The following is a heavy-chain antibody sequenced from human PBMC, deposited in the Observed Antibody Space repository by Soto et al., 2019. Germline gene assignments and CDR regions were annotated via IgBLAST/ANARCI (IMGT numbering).Heavy chain of an antibody. Sequence: QVQLVESGGGVVQPGRSLRLSCAASGFTFSSYGMHWVRQAPGKGLEWVAVISYDGSNKYYADSVKGRFTISRDNSKNTLYLQMNSLRAEDTAVYYCAKGKGHGYYYYYGMDVWGQGTTVTVSS. J-gene: IGHJ6*02. CDR3: AKGKGHGYYYYYGMDV. V-gene: IGHV3-30*18. CDR1: GFTFSSYG. CDR2: ISYDGSNK.